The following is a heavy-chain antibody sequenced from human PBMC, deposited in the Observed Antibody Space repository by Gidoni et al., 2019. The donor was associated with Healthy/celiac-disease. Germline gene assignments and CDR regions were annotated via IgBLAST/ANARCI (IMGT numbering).Heavy chain of an antibody. CDR2: IYYRGST. D-gene: IGHD4-17*01. J-gene: IGHJ4*02. CDR1: GGSISSSSYY. CDR3: ARRGLGDYGGPDHFDY. V-gene: IGHV4-39*01. Sequence: QLQLQESGPGLVKPSETLSLTCTVSGGSISSSSYYWGWIRQPPGKGLEWIGSIYYRGSTYYNPSLKSRVTISVDTSKNQFSLKLSSVTAADTAVYYCARRGLGDYGGPDHFDYWGQGTLVTVSS.